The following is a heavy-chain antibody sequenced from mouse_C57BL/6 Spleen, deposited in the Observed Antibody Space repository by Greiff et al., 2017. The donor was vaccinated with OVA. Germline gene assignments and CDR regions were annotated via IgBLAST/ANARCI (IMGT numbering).Heavy chain of an antibody. D-gene: IGHD2-5*01. Sequence: VQRVESGAELAKPGASVKLSCKASGYTFTSYWMHWVKQRPGQGLEWIGYINPSSGYTKYNQKFKDKATLTADKSSSTAYMQLSSLTYEDSAVYYCARSAYSNYEAMDYWGQGTSVTVSS. CDR2: INPSSGYT. CDR1: GYTFTSYW. J-gene: IGHJ4*01. V-gene: IGHV1-7*01. CDR3: ARSAYSNYEAMDY.